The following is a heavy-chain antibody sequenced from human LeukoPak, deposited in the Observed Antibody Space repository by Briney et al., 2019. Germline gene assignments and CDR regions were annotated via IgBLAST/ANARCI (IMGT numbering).Heavy chain of an antibody. CDR1: GGTFGNHV. V-gene: IGHV1-69*06. CDR2: VTPPYETS. J-gene: IGHJ4*02. Sequence: GASVKVSCKSSGGTFGNHVVSWVRQAPGQGLEWMGKVTPPYETSDYAQKFQGRVTITANTSTTTVYMDLSGPTSEDTAIYYCLEGVEGYWGPGTLVIVSS. D-gene: IGHD3-10*01. CDR3: LEGVEGY.